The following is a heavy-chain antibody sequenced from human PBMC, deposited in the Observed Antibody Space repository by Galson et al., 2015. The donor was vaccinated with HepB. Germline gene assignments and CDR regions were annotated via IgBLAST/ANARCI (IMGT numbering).Heavy chain of an antibody. Sequence: CAISGDSVSSNSAAWNWIRQSPSRGLEWLGRTSYRSKWYNDYAVSVKSRITINPDTSKNQFSLQLSSVTPEDTAVYYCARGEWLRFNFQHWGQGTLVTVSS. D-gene: IGHD5-12*01. CDR3: ARGEWLRFNFQH. V-gene: IGHV6-1*01. J-gene: IGHJ1*01. CDR1: GDSVSSNSAA. CDR2: TSYRSKWYN.